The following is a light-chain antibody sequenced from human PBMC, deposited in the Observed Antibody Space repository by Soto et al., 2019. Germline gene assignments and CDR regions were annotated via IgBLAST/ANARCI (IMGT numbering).Light chain of an antibody. V-gene: IGKV1-5*03. J-gene: IGKJ4*01. CDR2: KAS. CDR1: QTIINW. Sequence: DIQITQSPSPLSASVGDRVTITCRASQTIINWLAWYQQKPGKAPKLLIYKASTLEGEVPSRFSGSGSGTDFALTITSLQAEDFATYYCQQLRMYPSTFGGGTKVDIK. CDR3: QQLRMYPST.